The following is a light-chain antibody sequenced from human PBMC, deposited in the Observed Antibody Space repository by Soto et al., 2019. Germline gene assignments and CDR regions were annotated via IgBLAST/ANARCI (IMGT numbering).Light chain of an antibody. CDR1: SSDVGSYNY. Sequence: QSVLTQPASVSGSPGQSITISCTGTSSDVGSYNYVSWYQQHPGKAPKIMIYEGSNRPSGVSSSFSGSKSGNTASLTIPGLQAEDAAPSSCSSYTSTGTLFGTGTKGTVL. CDR3: SSYTSTGTL. V-gene: IGLV2-14*01. J-gene: IGLJ1*01. CDR2: EGS.